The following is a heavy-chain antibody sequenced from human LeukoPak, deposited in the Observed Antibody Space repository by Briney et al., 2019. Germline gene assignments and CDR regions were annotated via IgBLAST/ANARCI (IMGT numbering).Heavy chain of an antibody. D-gene: IGHD6-6*01. CDR2: INSNGDEI. Sequence: PGGSLRLSCAASGFTFSTYAMTWVRQAPGKGLEWVSGINSNGDEIYYADSVRGRFTISRDNSNNALYLQMASLRTEDTAVYYCANWIGSSSRDYWGQGTLVTVSS. CDR1: GFTFSTYA. J-gene: IGHJ4*02. V-gene: IGHV3-23*01. CDR3: ANWIGSSSRDY.